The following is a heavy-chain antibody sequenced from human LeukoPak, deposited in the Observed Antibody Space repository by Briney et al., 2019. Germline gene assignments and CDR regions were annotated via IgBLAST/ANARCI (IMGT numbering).Heavy chain of an antibody. J-gene: IGHJ1*01. D-gene: IGHD3-22*01. CDR2: ISGSGGST. CDR1: GFTFGSYA. V-gene: IGHV3-23*01. CDR3: AKPYYYDSSGYKH. Sequence: GGSLRLSCAVSGFTFGSYAMSWVRQAPGKGLEWVSAISGSGGSTYYADSVKGRFTISRDNSKNTLYLQMNSLRAEDTAVYYCAKPYYYDSSGYKHWGQGTLVTVSS.